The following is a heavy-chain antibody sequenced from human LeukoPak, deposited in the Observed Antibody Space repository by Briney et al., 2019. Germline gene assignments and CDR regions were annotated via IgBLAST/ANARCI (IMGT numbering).Heavy chain of an antibody. Sequence: ASVKVSCKASGGTFSSYAISWVRQAPGQGLEWMGWISGYNGNTNYAQKFLGRVSMTADTSTSTAYMELRSLTSDDTAVYYCARSGRGTYYYFDLWGQGTLVTVSS. J-gene: IGHJ4*02. CDR3: ARSGRGTYYYFDL. D-gene: IGHD5-12*01. CDR1: GGTFSSYA. V-gene: IGHV1-18*01. CDR2: ISGYNGNT.